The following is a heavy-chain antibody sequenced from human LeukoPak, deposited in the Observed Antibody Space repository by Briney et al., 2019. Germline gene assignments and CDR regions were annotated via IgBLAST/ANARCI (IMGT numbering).Heavy chain of an antibody. D-gene: IGHD3-9*01. V-gene: IGHV3-21*01. CDR1: GFTFKHYM. J-gene: IGHJ4*02. CDR3: ARVRLPIRLPSPLTD. CDR2: ISSTGAHI. Sequence: PGGSLRLSCAPSGFTFKHYMMNWVRQAPGKGLEWVSSISSTGAHIYYADSVKGRFTISRDNANNSLFLQMTSLRAEDTAVYYCARVRLPIRLPSPLTDWGQGTLVTVSS.